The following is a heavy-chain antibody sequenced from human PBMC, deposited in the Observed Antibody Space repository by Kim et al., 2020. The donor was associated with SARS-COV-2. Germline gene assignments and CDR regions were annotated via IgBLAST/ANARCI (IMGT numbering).Heavy chain of an antibody. D-gene: IGHD3-10*01. J-gene: IGHJ4*02. CDR1: GASTTSYF. CDR3: ARGMFRTVLTRNSYFDL. CDR2: IYYKGNT. V-gene: IGHV4-59*12. Sequence: SETLSLTCSVSGASTTSYFWSWIRQPPGKGLEWIGFIYYKGNTNYNPSLRSRVTISDDSSDRQFSLKLSSVTVADTAVYYCARGMFRTVLTRNSYFDLWGQGILVTVSS.